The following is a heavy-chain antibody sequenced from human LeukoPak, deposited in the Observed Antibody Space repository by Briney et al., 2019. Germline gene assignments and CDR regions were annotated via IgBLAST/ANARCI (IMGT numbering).Heavy chain of an antibody. CDR1: GFNFNNYV. V-gene: IGHV3-30*03. D-gene: IGHD3-10*01. CDR2: ISFDGRKK. J-gene: IGHJ3*02. Sequence: GGSLRLSCAASGFNFNNYVMHWVRQAPGKGLEWVTEISFDGRKKTYVDSVKGRFTISRDSPKNTVYLQMDSLRAEDTAVYYCARGAEKILSFGEYPSDTFDIWGQGTMVSVTS. CDR3: ARGAEKILSFGEYPSDTFDI.